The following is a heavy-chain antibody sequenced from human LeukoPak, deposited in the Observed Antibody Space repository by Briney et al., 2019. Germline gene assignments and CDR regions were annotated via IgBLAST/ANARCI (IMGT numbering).Heavy chain of an antibody. V-gene: IGHV3-33*01. Sequence: GRSLRLSCAASGFTFSSYGMHWVRQAPGKGLEWVAVIWYDGSNKYYADSVKGRFTISRDNSKNTLYLQMNSLRAEGTAVYYCARDIAARALDYWGQGTLVTVSS. CDR1: GFTFSSYG. D-gene: IGHD6-6*01. CDR3: ARDIAARALDY. J-gene: IGHJ4*02. CDR2: IWYDGSNK.